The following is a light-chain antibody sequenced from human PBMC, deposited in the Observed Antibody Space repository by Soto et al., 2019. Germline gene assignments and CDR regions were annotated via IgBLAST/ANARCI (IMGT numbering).Light chain of an antibody. CDR1: QGINNH. CDR2: AAS. CDR3: LQHNSYPIT. V-gene: IGKV1-17*03. Sequence: DVQMTQSPSAMSASVGDRVTITCRASQGINNHLAWIQQKPGEVPKRLIYAASTLQSGVPSRFSGSGSGTEFTLTINSLQPEDFATYYCLQHNSYPITLGQGTRL. J-gene: IGKJ5*01.